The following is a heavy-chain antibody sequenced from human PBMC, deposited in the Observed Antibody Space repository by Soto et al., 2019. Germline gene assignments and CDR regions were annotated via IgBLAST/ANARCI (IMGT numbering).Heavy chain of an antibody. J-gene: IGHJ4*02. CDR3: ARVWSTTVVPSYHFAY. CDR1: GGSISSGGYS. Sequence: SETLSLTCAVSGGSISSGGYSWSWIRQPPGKGLEWIGYIYHSGSTYYNPSLKSRVTISVDRSKNQFSLKLSSVTAADTAVYYCARVWSTTVVPSYHFAYWGQGTLVTVSS. V-gene: IGHV4-30-2*01. CDR2: IYHSGST. D-gene: IGHD4-17*01.